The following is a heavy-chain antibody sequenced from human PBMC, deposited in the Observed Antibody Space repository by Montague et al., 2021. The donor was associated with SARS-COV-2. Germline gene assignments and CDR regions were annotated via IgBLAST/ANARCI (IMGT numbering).Heavy chain of an antibody. D-gene: IGHD3-9*01. CDR3: ARTYYDILTGYYTYDY. V-gene: IGHV2-70*01. Sequence: PALVKPTQTLTLTCTFSGFSLSTSGMCVSLIRHPPGKALEWLALIDWDDDKYYSTSLKTRLTISKDTSKNQVVLTMTNMDPMDTVTYCCARTYYDILTGYYTYDYGGQGTLVTVSS. CDR1: GFSLSTSGMC. J-gene: IGHJ4*02. CDR2: IDWDDDK.